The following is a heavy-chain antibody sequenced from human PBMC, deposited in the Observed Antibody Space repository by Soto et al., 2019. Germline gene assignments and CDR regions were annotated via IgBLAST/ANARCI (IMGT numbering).Heavy chain of an antibody. D-gene: IGHD1-7*01. CDR2: IKQDGSEK. CDR3: ARVPSTRDIWSYGVGGKYYYYYMDV. CDR1: GFSFSHYC. Sequence: EVQLVESGGGLVQPGGSLRLSCAASGFSFSHYCMSWVRQAPGKGLEWVANIKQDGSEKYDVDSVKGRFTISRDNAKNSMFLQMDSLRDEDTALYYCARVPSTRDIWSYGVGGKYYYYYMDVWGKGTKVTVSS. J-gene: IGHJ6*03. V-gene: IGHV3-7*04.